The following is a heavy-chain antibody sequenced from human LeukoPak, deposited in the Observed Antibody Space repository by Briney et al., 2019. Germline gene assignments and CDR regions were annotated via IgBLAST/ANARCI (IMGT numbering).Heavy chain of an antibody. CDR1: GGTFSSYA. V-gene: IGHV1-69*04. Sequence: GASVKVSCKASGGTFSSYAISWVRQAPGQGLEWMGRIIPILGIANYAQKFQGRATITADKSTSTAYMELSSLRSEDTAVYYCARDTRWRSGWYEFDYWGQGTLVTVSS. J-gene: IGHJ4*02. D-gene: IGHD6-19*01. CDR3: ARDTRWRSGWYEFDY. CDR2: IIPILGIA.